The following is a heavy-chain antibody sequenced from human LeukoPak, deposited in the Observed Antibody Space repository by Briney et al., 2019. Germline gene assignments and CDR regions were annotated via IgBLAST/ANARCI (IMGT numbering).Heavy chain of an antibody. V-gene: IGHV3-7*04. J-gene: IGHJ4*02. D-gene: IGHD5-18*01. Sequence: PGGSLRLSCAASGFTFSSYEMNWVRQAPGKGLECVANIKQDGSQKYYVDSVKGRFTISRDNAKNSLYLQMNSLRADDTAVYYCARDAKYTYGPPFDYWGQGTLVTVSP. CDR1: GFTFSSYE. CDR3: ARDAKYTYGPPFDY. CDR2: IKQDGSQK.